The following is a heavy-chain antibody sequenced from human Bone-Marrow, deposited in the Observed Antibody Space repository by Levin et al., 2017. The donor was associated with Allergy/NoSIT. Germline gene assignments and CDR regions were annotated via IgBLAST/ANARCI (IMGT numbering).Heavy chain of an antibody. Sequence: GSLRLSCTVSGGSVSSGSYFWSWIRQPPGKGLEWIGYIYYSRTTNYNPSLKSRVTISLDTSKNQFSLKLSSVTAADTAFFYCARGFGSYYSGMPFDSWGQGTLVTVSS. CDR1: GGSVSSGSYF. V-gene: IGHV4-61*01. CDR2: IYYSRTT. J-gene: IGHJ4*02. D-gene: IGHD1-26*01. CDR3: ARGFGSYYSGMPFDS.